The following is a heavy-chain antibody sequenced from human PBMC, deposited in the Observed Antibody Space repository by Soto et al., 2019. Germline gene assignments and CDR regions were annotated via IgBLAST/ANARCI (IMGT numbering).Heavy chain of an antibody. D-gene: IGHD3-10*01. CDR2: MNVNSGNT. CDR1: GYTFSSYA. J-gene: IGHJ5*02. CDR3: ATANYGWESYYQRGGWFDR. Sequence: QVQLVQSGAEVKKPGASVNVSCKASGYTFSSYAFTWVRQATGQGLEWVGWMNVNSGNTGYEQKFQGRVTMTRNTALSTAYMELSSLKSEDTAVYYCATANYGWESYYQRGGWFDRWGQGTLVTVSS. V-gene: IGHV1-8*01.